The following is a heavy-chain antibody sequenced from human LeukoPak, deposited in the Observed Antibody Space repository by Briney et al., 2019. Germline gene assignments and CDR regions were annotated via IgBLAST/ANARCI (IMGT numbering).Heavy chain of an antibody. V-gene: IGHV1-8*01. CDR2: MNPNSGNT. D-gene: IGHD4-11*01. CDR1: VYPFINYD. CDR3: ARGRATVTTHWVDP. J-gene: IGHJ5*02. Sequence: ASVKVSFKASVYPFINYDINWVRKATGQGLEWMGWMNPNSGNTEYAQKFQGRVTITRNTSISTAYMELSSLRSEDTAVYYCARGRATVTTHWVDPWGQGTLVIVSS.